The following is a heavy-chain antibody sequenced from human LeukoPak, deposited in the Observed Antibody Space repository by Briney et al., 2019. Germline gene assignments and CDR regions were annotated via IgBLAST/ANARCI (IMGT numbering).Heavy chain of an antibody. CDR3: EAPATA. J-gene: IGHJ5*02. V-gene: IGHV3-7*01. CDR1: GFTCSSCW. CDR2: VNEDGTAK. Sequence: GGSLRLSCAVSGFTCSSCWMNWVRQAPGKGLEWVAAVNEDGTAKFYVDSVKGRFTIFRDNTRSSLDLQMNSLTVEDTAMYYCEAPATAWGQGTLVTVSS.